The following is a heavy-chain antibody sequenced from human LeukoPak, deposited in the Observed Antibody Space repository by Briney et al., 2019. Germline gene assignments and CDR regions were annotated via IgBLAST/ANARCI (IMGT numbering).Heavy chain of an antibody. Sequence: GGSLRLSCAASGFTFSSYWMHWVRHAPGKGLVWVSRINSDGSSTRYADSVKGRFTISRDDAKNTLYLQMNSLRAEDTAVYYCARGGAYGSIDFWGQGTLVTVSS. CDR3: ARGGAYGSIDF. CDR1: GFTFSSYW. CDR2: INSDGSST. V-gene: IGHV3-74*01. J-gene: IGHJ4*02. D-gene: IGHD3-10*01.